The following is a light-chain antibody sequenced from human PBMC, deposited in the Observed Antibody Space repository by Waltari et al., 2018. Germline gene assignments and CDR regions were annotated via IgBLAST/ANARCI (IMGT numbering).Light chain of an antibody. CDR2: AAS. Sequence: DIQMTQSPSSVSASVGDRVTITCRASQGISSSLAWYQQKPGKFPNLLVDAASSLQSGVPSRFSGSGSGTDFTLTISSLQPEESATYYCQHAKSFPLTFGPGTKVDIK. J-gene: IGKJ3*01. V-gene: IGKV1-12*01. CDR3: QHAKSFPLT. CDR1: QGISSS.